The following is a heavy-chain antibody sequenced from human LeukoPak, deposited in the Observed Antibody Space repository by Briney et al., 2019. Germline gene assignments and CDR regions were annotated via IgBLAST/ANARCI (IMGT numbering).Heavy chain of an antibody. CDR1: GFKFRSYA. V-gene: IGHV3-23*01. CDR2: ISASGDRR. D-gene: IGHD2-21*02. J-gene: IGHJ4*02. Sequence: GGSLRLSCAASGFKFRSYAMSWVRQAPGKGLEWVASISASGDRRHYGDSVKGRFAISRDDSTNTLSLQMTSLRAEDTAIYYCAKDGDYYYPYGYSSFFDYWGQGTLVTVSS. CDR3: AKDGDYYYPYGYSSFFDY.